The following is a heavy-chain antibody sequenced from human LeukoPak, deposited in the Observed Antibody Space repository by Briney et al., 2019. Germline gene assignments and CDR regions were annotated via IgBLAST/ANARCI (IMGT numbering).Heavy chain of an antibody. V-gene: IGHV3-7*01. CDR3: ARDRYSSMWSVFEY. CDR2: IKEGGSEK. D-gene: IGHD6-13*01. J-gene: IGHJ4*02. CDR1: GFILNSYW. Sequence: GGSLRLSCAASGFILNSYWMSWVRQSPGKGLEWVASIKEGGSEKYYVDSVKGRFTISRDSAKNSLYLEMNSLRAEDTAVYYCARDRYSSMWSVFEYWGQGALVTVSS.